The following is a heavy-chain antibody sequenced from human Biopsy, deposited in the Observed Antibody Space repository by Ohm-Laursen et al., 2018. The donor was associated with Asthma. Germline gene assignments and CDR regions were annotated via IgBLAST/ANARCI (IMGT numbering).Heavy chain of an antibody. CDR3: GRERSYMVDY. V-gene: IGHV3-23*01. CDR1: GFNFTTYA. J-gene: IGHJ4*02. CDR2: ISGSGRSA. D-gene: IGHD3-10*01. Sequence: SLRLSCTASGFNFTTYAIAWIRQAPGRGLEWISAISGSGRSAYCADSVKGQFTISRDNAKNTVYLQMNSLRAEDTALYYCGRERSYMVDYWGQGTLVSVSS.